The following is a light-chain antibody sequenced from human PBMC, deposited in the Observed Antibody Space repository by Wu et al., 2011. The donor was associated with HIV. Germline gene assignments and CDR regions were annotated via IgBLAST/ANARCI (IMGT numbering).Light chain of an antibody. CDR2: ASS. CDR1: QSVNSL. Sequence: EIVLTQSPATLSLSPGERVTLSCRASQSVNSLLAWYQHKPGQAPRLLIYASSQKATDIPARFSGSGSGTDYTLTISRLDPEDSAMYYCQQYGKLPLTFGGGTKVEIK. CDR3: QQYGKLPLT. J-gene: IGKJ4*01. V-gene: IGKV3-20*01.